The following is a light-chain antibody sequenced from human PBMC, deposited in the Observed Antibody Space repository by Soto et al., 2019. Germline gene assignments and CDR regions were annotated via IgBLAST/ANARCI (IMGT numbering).Light chain of an antibody. J-gene: IGLJ1*01. V-gene: IGLV2-18*02. CDR3: SSFTSSITYV. Sequence: QSALTQPPSVSGSPGQSVTISCTGTSSDVGSYNRVSWYQQPSGTAPKLIIYEVSNRPSGVPDRFSGSKSGNTASLTISGLQAEDEADYYCSSFTSSITYVFGTGTKLTVL. CDR2: EVS. CDR1: SSDVGSYNR.